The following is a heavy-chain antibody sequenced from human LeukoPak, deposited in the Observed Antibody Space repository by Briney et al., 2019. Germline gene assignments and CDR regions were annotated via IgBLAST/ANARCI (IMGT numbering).Heavy chain of an antibody. Sequence: GGSLRLSCAASGFTFSSYWMTWVRQAPGKGLEWVANINQNGSETYYVDSEKGRFTMSRDNAKNSLYLQMNGLRAADTAVYYCARKKYYYDTSTYGWFDPWGQGTLVTVSS. CDR1: GFTFSSYW. J-gene: IGHJ5*02. CDR3: ARKKYYYDTSTYGWFDP. CDR2: INQNGSET. V-gene: IGHV3-7*01. D-gene: IGHD3-22*01.